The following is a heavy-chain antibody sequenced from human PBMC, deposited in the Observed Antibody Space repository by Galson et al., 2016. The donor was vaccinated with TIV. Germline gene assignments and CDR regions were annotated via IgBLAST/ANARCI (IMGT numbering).Heavy chain of an antibody. Sequence: SLRLSCAASGFTFSSYDMHWVRQAPGKGLEWVAVISYVGSHKHYAGSVKGRFTISRDNSKTTLDLQMNSLGAEDTAVYYCAKEENSGYYPNDAFDIWGQGTMVTVSS. J-gene: IGHJ3*02. CDR3: AKEENSGYYPNDAFDI. CDR2: ISYVGSHK. D-gene: IGHD3-22*01. CDR1: GFTFSSYD. V-gene: IGHV3-30*18.